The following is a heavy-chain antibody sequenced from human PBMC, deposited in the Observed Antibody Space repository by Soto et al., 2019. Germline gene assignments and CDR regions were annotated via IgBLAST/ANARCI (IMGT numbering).Heavy chain of an antibody. CDR3: ARDSFDI. J-gene: IGHJ3*02. V-gene: IGHV1-3*01. Sequence: ASVKVSCKASGYTFTSYAMHWVRQAPGQRLEWMGWINAGNGNTKYSQKLQGRVTMTTDTSTSTAYMELRSLRSDDTAVYYCARDSFDIWGQGTMVTVSS. CDR2: INAGNGNT. CDR1: GYTFTSYA.